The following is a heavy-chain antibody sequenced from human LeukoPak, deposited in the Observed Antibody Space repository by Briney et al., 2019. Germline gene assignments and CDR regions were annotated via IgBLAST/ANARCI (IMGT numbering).Heavy chain of an antibody. CDR2: IYYSGST. CDR3: ARDIAVAGGYYYYGMDV. Sequence: SETLSLTCTVSGGSIGSYYWNWIRQPPGKGLEWIGYIYYSGSTNYNPSLKSRVTISVDTSKNQFSLKLSSVTAADTAVYYCARDIAVAGGYYYYGMDVWGQGTTVSVSS. J-gene: IGHJ6*02. D-gene: IGHD6-19*01. V-gene: IGHV4-59*01. CDR1: GGSIGSYY.